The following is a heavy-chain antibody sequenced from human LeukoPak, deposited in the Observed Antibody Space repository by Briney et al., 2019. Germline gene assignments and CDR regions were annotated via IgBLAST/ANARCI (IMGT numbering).Heavy chain of an antibody. V-gene: IGHV3-21*01. CDR3: AGETYCGGDCYVQYYFDY. CDR1: GFTFSSYS. Sequence: GGSLSLSCAASGFTFSSYSMNWVRQAPGKGLEWVSSISSSGSYIYYADSVKGRFTISRDNAKNSLYLQMNSLRAEGTAVYYCAGETYCGGDCYVQYYFDYWGQGTLVTVSS. J-gene: IGHJ4*02. CDR2: ISSSGSYI. D-gene: IGHD2-21*02.